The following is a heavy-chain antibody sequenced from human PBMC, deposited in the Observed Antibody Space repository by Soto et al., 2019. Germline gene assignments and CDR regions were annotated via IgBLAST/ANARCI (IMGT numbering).Heavy chain of an antibody. CDR2: IYYSGST. CDR3: SRDADYGGSRGGMDV. V-gene: IGHV4-31*03. Sequence: QVRLEKSGPGLVKPSETLSLICSVSGGSVNNANYFWNWIRHHPENGLEWIGYIYYSGSTRYNPSFKTRATLSIDTSKNKFSLRLNSVTVADTAVYFCSRDADYGGSRGGMDVWGRGTTVTVSS. J-gene: IGHJ6*02. D-gene: IGHD4-17*01. CDR1: GGSVNNANYF.